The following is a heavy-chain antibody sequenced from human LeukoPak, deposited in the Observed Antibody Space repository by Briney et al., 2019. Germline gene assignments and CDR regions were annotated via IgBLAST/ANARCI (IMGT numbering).Heavy chain of an antibody. D-gene: IGHD6-6*01. CDR3: ARHEYSSSFFYY. Sequence: SETLSLTCTVSGGSISSSNYYWAWIRQPPGKGLEWIGNIYYSGSTYYNPSLKSRVTMSVDTSKNQFSLKLSSVTAADTAVYYCARHEYSSSFFYYWGQGTLVTVSS. CDR1: GGSISSSNYY. CDR2: IYYSGST. J-gene: IGHJ4*02. V-gene: IGHV4-39*01.